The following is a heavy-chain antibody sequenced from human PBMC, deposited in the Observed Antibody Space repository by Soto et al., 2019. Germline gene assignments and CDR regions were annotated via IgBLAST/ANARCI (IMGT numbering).Heavy chain of an antibody. CDR3: AAELGFGKLSVV. V-gene: IGHV1-69*05. CDR1: GDTFKNCV. J-gene: IGHJ6*02. Sequence: GASVKVSCKASGDTFKNCVISWVRQAPGQGLEWMGGIIPLFGTTDFAQRFQGRLTITTDESTTTAYMELSRLRSEDTATYYCAAELGFGKLSVVWGQGTTVTVYS. D-gene: IGHD3-10*01. CDR2: IIPLFGTT.